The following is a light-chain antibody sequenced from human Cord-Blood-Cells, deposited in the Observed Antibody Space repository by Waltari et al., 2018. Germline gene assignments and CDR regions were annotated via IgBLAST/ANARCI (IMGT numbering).Light chain of an antibody. J-gene: IGLJ1*01. V-gene: IGLV1-40*01. CDR3: QSYDSSLSGYV. CDR2: GNS. Sequence: QSVLTQPPPVSAPPGQTVTIPCTGSSSNIGAGYGVHRYQQLPGTAPKLLINGNSNRPSGVPDRFSGSKSGTSASLAITGLQAEDEADYYCQSYDSSLSGYVFGTGTKVTVL. CDR1: SSNIGAGYG.